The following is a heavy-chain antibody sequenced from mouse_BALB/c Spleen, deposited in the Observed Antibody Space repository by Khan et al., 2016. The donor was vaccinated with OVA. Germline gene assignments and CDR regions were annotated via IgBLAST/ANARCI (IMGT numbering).Heavy chain of an antibody. CDR3: TRSELSGVFIY. CDR1: GYTFTTYW. D-gene: IGHD1-1*01. Sequence: QVQLKESGAELANPGASVKMSCKASGYTFTTYWMHWVKQRPGQGLEWIGYINPRTGNTEYNQKFKDKATLTTDKSSNTAYMQLSSLTSEDSAVYYCTRSELSGVFIYWGQGTLVTVSA. CDR2: INPRTGNT. J-gene: IGHJ3*01. V-gene: IGHV1-7*01.